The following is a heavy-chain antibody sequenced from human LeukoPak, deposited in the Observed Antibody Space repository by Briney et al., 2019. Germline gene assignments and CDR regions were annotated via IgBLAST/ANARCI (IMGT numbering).Heavy chain of an antibody. D-gene: IGHD2-21*02. CDR1: GFTFSSYA. J-gene: IGHJ4*02. CDR3: AREPYCGGDCYSMAFDY. V-gene: IGHV3-23*01. Sequence: PGGSLRLSCAASGFTFSSYAMSWVRQAPGKGLEWVSAISGSGGSTYYADSVKGRFTISRDNSKNTLYLQMNSLRAEDTAVYYCAREPYCGGDCYSMAFDYWGQGTLVTVSS. CDR2: ISGSGGST.